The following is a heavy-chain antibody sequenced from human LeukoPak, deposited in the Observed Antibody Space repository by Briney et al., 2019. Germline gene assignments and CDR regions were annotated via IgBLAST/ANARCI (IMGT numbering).Heavy chain of an antibody. V-gene: IGHV3-13*01. Sequence: GGSLRLSCTASGLTLGGHDMHWVRQTTGEGLEWVAAVSSGHHAFYAGSVKGRFTVSREDAKNSLYLQMNSLRAGDTAVYYCVREARGYHFTYFDYWGQGSLVTVSS. CDR3: VREARGYHFTYFDY. CDR1: GLTLGGHD. CDR2: VSSGHHA. J-gene: IGHJ4*02. D-gene: IGHD5-18*01.